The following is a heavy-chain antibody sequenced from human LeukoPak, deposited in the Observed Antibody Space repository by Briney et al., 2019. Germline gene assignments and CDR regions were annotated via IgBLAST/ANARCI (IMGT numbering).Heavy chain of an antibody. V-gene: IGHV4-59*01. CDR2: IYYSGST. CDR1: DGSISSYF. Sequence: PSETLSLTCTVSDGSISSYFWSWIRQPPGKGLEWIGYIYYSGSTNYNPSLKSRVTISVDTSKSQFSLKLSSVTAADTAVYYCARGGSGYSYGYDIDYWGQGTLVTVSS. D-gene: IGHD5-18*01. CDR3: ARGGSGYSYGYDIDY. J-gene: IGHJ4*02.